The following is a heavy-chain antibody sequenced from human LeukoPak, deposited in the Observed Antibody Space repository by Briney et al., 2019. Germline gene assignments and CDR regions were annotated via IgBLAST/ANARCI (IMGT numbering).Heavy chain of an antibody. CDR2: ISSSSSYI. D-gene: IGHD5-12*01. CDR1: GFTFSSYS. CDR3: AKDTMKIVATHIFDY. V-gene: IGHV3-21*04. Sequence: PGGSLRLSCAASGFTFSSYSMNWVRQAPGKGLEWVSSISSSSSYIYYADSVKGRFTISRDNAKNSLYLQMNSLRAEDTAVYYCAKDTMKIVATHIFDYWGQGTLVTVSS. J-gene: IGHJ4*02.